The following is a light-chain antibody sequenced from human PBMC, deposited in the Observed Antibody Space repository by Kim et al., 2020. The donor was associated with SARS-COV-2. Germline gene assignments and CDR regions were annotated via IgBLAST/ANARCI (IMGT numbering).Light chain of an antibody. CDR2: DAS. CDR1: QNVGSK. J-gene: IGKJ2*03. V-gene: IGKV3-15*01. CDR3: HQYNKWPLYS. Sequence: VSPGERAPLSCRASQNVGSKLAWYQQKPGQVPRLLIYDASTRATVIPARFSGSGSETEFTLNISSLQSEDFAVYYCHQYNKWPLYSFGQGTKLEI.